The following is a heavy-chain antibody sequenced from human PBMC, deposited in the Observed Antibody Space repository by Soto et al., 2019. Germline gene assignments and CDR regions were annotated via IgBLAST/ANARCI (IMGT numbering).Heavy chain of an antibody. CDR2: IIPIFGTA. CDR3: ARDLPCSGGSCYSLAFDI. Sequence: SVKVSCKASGGTFSSYAISWVRQAPGQGLEWMGGIIPIFGTANYAQKFQGRVTITADESTSTAYMELSSLRSEDTAVYYCARDLPCSGGSCYSLAFDIWGQGTMVTVSS. D-gene: IGHD2-15*01. CDR1: GGTFSSYA. J-gene: IGHJ3*02. V-gene: IGHV1-69*13.